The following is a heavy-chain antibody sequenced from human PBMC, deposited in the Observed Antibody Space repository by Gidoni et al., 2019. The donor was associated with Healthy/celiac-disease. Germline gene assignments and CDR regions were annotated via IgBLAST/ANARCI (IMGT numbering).Heavy chain of an antibody. CDR3: AKNYGDYVRPNFQH. CDR1: GFTFSYYS. CDR2: ISGSGGST. J-gene: IGHJ1*01. V-gene: IGHV3-23*01. D-gene: IGHD4-17*01. Sequence: EVQLLESGGGLGQPGGSLRLSCAAPGFTFSYYSMSWVRQAPGKGLEWVSAISGSGGSTYYADSVKGRFTISRDNSKNTLYLQMNSLRAEDTAVYYCAKNYGDYVRPNFQHWGQGTLVTVSS.